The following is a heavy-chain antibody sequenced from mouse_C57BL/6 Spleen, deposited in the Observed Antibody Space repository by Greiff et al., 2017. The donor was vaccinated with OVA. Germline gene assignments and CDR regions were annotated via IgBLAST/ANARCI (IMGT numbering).Heavy chain of an antibody. CDR2: INPSTGGT. J-gene: IGHJ3*01. CDR3: ASRGEVFAY. CDR1: GYSFTGYY. D-gene: IGHD3-1*01. Sequence: EVQLQQSGPELVKPGASVKISCKASGYSFTGYYMNWVKQSPEQSLEWIGEINPSTGGTTYNQKFKAKATLTVDKSSSTAYMQLKSLTSEDSAVYYGASRGEVFAYWGQGTLVTVSA. V-gene: IGHV1-42*01.